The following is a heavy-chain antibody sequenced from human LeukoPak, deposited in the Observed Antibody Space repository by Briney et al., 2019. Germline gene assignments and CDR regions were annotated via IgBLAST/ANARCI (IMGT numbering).Heavy chain of an antibody. D-gene: IGHD4-17*01. J-gene: IGHJ4*02. CDR1: GGSISGSY. V-gene: IGHV4-59*01. Sequence: PSETLSLTRTVSGGSISGSYWSWIRQPPGKGLEWIAYMYNSGSTHYNPSLKSRVTISIDTSKNQFSLKLSSLTAADTAIYYCARGIESYGDYGYWGQGILVTVSS. CDR3: ARGIESYGDYGY. CDR2: MYNSGST.